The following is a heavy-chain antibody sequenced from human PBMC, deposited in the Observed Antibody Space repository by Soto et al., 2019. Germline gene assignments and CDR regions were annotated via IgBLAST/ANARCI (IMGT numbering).Heavy chain of an antibody. Sequence: PSETLSLTCTVSGGSINSYYWYWIRQPAGKGLEWIGRIYISGSTNYNPSLKSRVTMSIDTSKNQFSLKVSSVTAADTAVYYLTKDSSGSTLGQYGVDLRGKGATVSV. CDR1: GGSINSYY. J-gene: IGHJ6*04. V-gene: IGHV4-4*07. CDR3: TKDSSGSTLGQYGVDL. D-gene: IGHD6-25*01. CDR2: IYISGST.